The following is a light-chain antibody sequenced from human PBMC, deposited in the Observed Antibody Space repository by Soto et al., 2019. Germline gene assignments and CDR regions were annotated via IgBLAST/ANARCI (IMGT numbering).Light chain of an antibody. CDR3: SSYTSSSTRV. CDR1: SSDVGGYNY. V-gene: IGLV2-14*01. Sequence: QSVLTQPASVSGSPGQSITISCTGTSSDVGGYNYVSWYQQHPGKAPKLMIYDVSNRPSGVSNRFSGSKSGNTASLTISGLQDEAEADYYCSSYTSSSTRVFGGGTKLTVL. CDR2: DVS. J-gene: IGLJ2*01.